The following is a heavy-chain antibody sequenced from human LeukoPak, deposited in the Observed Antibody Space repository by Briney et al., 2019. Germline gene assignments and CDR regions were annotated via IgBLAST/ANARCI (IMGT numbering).Heavy chain of an antibody. V-gene: IGHV3-23*01. Sequence: PGGSLRLSCAASGFTFSSYAMSWVRQAPGKGLEWVSAISGSGGSTYYADSVKGRFTISRDNSKNTLYLQMNSLRAEDTAVYYCAKDLLITMIVVDIDAFDIWGQGTMVTVSS. CDR1: GFTFSSYA. D-gene: IGHD3-22*01. CDR3: AKDLLITMIVVDIDAFDI. J-gene: IGHJ3*02. CDR2: ISGSGGST.